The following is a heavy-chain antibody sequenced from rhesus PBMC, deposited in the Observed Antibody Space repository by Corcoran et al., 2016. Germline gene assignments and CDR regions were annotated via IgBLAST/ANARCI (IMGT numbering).Heavy chain of an antibody. CDR1: GGSISDSYR. J-gene: IGHJ4*01. CDR3: AREGYSSGWSPYYFDY. V-gene: IGHV4S10*01. Sequence: QVQLQESGPGVVKPSETLSLTCAVSGGSISDSYRWSWIRQPPGKGLEWIGDNNVSSTITNYNPSLRSRVTSSKDTSKNQFSLKLSSVTAADTAVYYCAREGYSSGWSPYYFDYWGQGVLVTVSS. CDR2: NNVSSTIT. D-gene: IGHD6S26*01.